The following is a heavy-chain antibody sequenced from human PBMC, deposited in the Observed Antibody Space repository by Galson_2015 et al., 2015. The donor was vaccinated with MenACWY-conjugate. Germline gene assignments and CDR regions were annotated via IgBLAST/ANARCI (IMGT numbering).Heavy chain of an antibody. V-gene: IGHV4-34*01. CDR1: GGSFCGYH. Sequence: LSLTCGVSGGSFCGYHWPWIRQPPGKELEWIGEVIHSGSITYNPSLKSRLTVSLDTSKKQFSLKLSSVTAADTAVYYCARGVNLYGYFFYMDVWGKGTTVTVSS. CDR2: VIHSGSI. CDR3: ARGVNLYGYFFYMDV. D-gene: IGHD2-2*02. J-gene: IGHJ6*03.